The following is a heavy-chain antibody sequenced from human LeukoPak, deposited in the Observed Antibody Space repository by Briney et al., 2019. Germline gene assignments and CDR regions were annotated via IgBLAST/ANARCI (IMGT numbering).Heavy chain of an antibody. V-gene: IGHV3-7*01. Sequence: GGSLRLSCASSGFTFSSYWLSWVRQAPGKGREGVANIKQDGSEKYYVDSVKGRFTISRDNAKNSLYLQMNSPRAEDTAVYYCARNRGLQSPLGAFDIWGQGTMVTVSS. CDR2: IKQDGSEK. CDR1: GFTFSSYW. CDR3: ARNRGLQSPLGAFDI. J-gene: IGHJ3*02. D-gene: IGHD5-24*01.